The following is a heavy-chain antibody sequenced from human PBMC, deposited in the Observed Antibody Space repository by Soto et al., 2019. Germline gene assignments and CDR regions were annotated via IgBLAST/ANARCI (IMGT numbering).Heavy chain of an antibody. Sequence: EVQLVETGGGLIQPGGSVRLSCAASGFSVSNNYMSWVRQAPGKGLEWVSVIYGGGNTNYADSVKGRFTISRDNSKNTLYLQMNSLRDEDTAVYYCAREAGPLDYWVQGTLVTVSS. CDR1: GFSVSNNY. J-gene: IGHJ4*02. V-gene: IGHV3-53*02. CDR3: AREAGPLDY. CDR2: IYGGGNT.